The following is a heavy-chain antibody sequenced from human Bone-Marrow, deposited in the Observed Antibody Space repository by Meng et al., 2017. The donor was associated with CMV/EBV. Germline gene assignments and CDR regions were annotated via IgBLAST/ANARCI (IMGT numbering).Heavy chain of an antibody. V-gene: IGHV4-59*01. D-gene: IGHD2-21*01. J-gene: IGHJ6*02. CDR2: IYYSGST. CDR3: SRELCGGAADYYYGMDG. CDR1: GGSISMYY. Sequence: LETLSLTCTASGGSISMYYWSWIRQPPGTGLEWIGYIYYSGSTNYNPPLKSRVTISVDTSKSQFSLKLSFVTAADTAVYYCSRELCGGAADYYYGMDGCGQGTTVTVSS.